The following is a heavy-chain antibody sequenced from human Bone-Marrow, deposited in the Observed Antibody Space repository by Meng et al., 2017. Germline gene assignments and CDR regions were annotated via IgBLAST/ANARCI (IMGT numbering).Heavy chain of an antibody. CDR3: ARAAYDIWSGYAP. CDR2: IYHDGST. D-gene: IGHD3-3*01. V-gene: IGHV4-4*02. J-gene: IGHJ5*02. CDR1: GGSISSSHW. Sequence: VELQASGPGLGKLSGPLSLTWAVSGGSISSSHWWGWVRQPPGKGLEWIGEIYHDGSTNYTPSLKSRVTISVDKSKNQFSLKLSSVTAADTAVYYCARAAYDIWSGYAPWGQGSLVTVFS.